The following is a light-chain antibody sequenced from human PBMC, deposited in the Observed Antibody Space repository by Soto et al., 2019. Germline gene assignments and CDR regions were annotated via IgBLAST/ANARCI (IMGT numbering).Light chain of an antibody. Sequence: DIKMTQSPSSLSASVGDIVTITCRASQSISSYLNWYQQKPGKAPKLMIYAASNLQSGVPSRFSGSGSGTDFTLTISSLQPEDFATYYCQQSYSTPITLGQGTRLEI. CDR2: AAS. V-gene: IGKV1-39*01. CDR1: QSISSY. J-gene: IGKJ5*01. CDR3: QQSYSTPIT.